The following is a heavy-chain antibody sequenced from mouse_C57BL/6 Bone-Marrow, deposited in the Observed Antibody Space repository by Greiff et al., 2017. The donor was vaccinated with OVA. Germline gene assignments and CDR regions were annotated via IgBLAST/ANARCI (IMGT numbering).Heavy chain of an antibody. D-gene: IGHD1-1*01. CDR2: INPNNGGT. J-gene: IGHJ2*01. CDR3: ASGDYYYGSSDY. CDR1: GYTFTDYY. V-gene: IGHV1-26*01. Sequence: EVKLQQSGPELVKPGASVKISCKASGYTFTDYYMNWVKQSHGKSLEWIGDINPNNGGTSYNQKFKGKATLTVDKSSSTAYMELRSLTSEDSAVYYCASGDYYYGSSDYWGQGTTLTVSS.